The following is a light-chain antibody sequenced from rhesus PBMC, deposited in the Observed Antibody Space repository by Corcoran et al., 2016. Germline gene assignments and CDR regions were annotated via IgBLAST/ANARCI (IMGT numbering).Light chain of an antibody. CDR2: SDS. V-gene: IGLV1-72*01. J-gene: IGLJ1*01. CDR1: SSNIGKDY. Sequence: QSVLAQPPSASGAPGQSVTISCSGSSSNIGKDYVSWYQQISGKAPKLVIYSDSYRASGVPVRFSGSKSGTSASLAISDLQSEDEADYYCSAWDESLNIYIFGVGTRLTVL. CDR3: SAWDESLNIYI.